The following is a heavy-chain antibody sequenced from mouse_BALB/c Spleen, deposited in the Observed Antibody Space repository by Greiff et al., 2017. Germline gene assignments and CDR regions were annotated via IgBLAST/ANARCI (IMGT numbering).Heavy chain of an antibody. J-gene: IGHJ2*01. Sequence: QVQLQQSGAELVRPGTSVKVSCKASGYAFTNYLIEWVKQRPGQGLEWIGVINPGSGGTNYNEKFKGKATLTADKSSSTAYMQLSSLTSEDTAVYYCARSYYGNYFDYWGQGTTLTVSS. CDR1: GYAFTNYL. V-gene: IGHV1-54*01. CDR2: INPGSGGT. D-gene: IGHD2-10*01. CDR3: ARSYYGNYFDY.